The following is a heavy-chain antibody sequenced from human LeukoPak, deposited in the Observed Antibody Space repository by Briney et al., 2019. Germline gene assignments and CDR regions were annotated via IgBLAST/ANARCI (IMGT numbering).Heavy chain of an antibody. CDR2: IYTSGST. D-gene: IGHD2-2*01. CDR3: ARDSLAHVPALAAMGYYYYYYMDV. J-gene: IGHJ6*03. Sequence: SETLSLTCTVSGGSISSYYWSWIRQPAGKGLEWIGRIYTSGSTNYNPALKSRVTMSVDTSKNQFSLKLSSVTAADTAVYYCARDSLAHVPALAAMGYYYYYYMDVWGKGTTVTISS. CDR1: GGSISSYY. V-gene: IGHV4-4*07.